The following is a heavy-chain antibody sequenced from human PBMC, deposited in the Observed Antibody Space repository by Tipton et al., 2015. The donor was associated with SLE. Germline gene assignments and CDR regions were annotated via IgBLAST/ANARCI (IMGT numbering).Heavy chain of an antibody. CDR1: GFTFSNYW. Sequence: SLRLSCTVSGFTFSNYWMSWVRQAPGKGLEWVANINQDGSDKYYVDSVKGRITISRDNAENSLYLQMNSLSADDTAVYYCARETASGAFDIWGLGTMVTVSS. J-gene: IGHJ3*02. V-gene: IGHV3-7*01. CDR2: INQDGSDK. CDR3: ARETASGAFDI. D-gene: IGHD3-10*01.